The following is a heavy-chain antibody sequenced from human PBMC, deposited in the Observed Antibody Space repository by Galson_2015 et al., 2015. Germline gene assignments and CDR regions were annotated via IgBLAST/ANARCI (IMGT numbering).Heavy chain of an antibody. CDR3: ARSNYYDSSGYYPEVDY. CDR1: GDSVSSNSAA. D-gene: IGHD3-22*01. CDR2: TYYRSKWYN. Sequence: CAISGDSVSSNSAAWNWIRQSPSRGLEWLGRTYYRSKWYNDYAVSVKSRITINPDTSKNQFSLQLNSVTPEDTAVYYCARSNYYDSSGYYPEVDYWGQGTLVTVSS. J-gene: IGHJ4*02. V-gene: IGHV6-1*01.